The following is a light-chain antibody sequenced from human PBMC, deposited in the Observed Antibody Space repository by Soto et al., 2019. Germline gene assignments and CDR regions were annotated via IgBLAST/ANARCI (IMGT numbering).Light chain of an antibody. CDR3: QQYNNWPLT. CDR2: GVS. J-gene: IGKJ4*01. CDR1: QSISTY. V-gene: IGKV3-15*01. Sequence: EIVLTQSPATLALSPGEGATLSCGASQSISTYLAWYQQKPGQAPRLLIYGVSTRANGVPARFSGSGSGTVFTLTISSLQSEDFAVYYCQQYNNWPLTFGGGTKVDIK.